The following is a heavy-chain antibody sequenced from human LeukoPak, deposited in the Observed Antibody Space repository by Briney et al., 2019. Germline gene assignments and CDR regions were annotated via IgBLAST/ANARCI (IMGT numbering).Heavy chain of an antibody. Sequence: PGRSLRLSCAASGFTFNNYGMHWVRQAPGKGLEWVAVISKDGNDKYYADPVKGRFTISRDNSKNTLYLQMNSLKPEDTTLYYCAKDAYYSSGTYADCWGQGTLVTVSS. V-gene: IGHV3-30*18. CDR2: ISKDGNDK. CDR3: AKDAYYSSGTYADC. CDR1: GFTFNNYG. J-gene: IGHJ4*02. D-gene: IGHD3-10*01.